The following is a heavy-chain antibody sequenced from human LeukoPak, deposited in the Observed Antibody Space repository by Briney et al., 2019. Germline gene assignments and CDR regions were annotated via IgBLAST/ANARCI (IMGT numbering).Heavy chain of an antibody. CDR3: AKDRVGELWGDAFDI. CDR2: ISWNSGSI. D-gene: IGHD1-26*01. J-gene: IGHJ3*02. Sequence: SPRLSSAPSGFTSEDYATHWVRQAPGESLERVSGISWNSGSIGYADSVKGRFTISRDNAKNSLYLQMNSLRAEDTALYYCAKDRVGELWGDAFDIWGQGTMVTVSS. CDR1: GFTSEDYA. V-gene: IGHV3-9*02.